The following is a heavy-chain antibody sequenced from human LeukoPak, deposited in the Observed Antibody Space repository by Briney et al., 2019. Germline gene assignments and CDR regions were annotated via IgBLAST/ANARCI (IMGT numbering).Heavy chain of an antibody. CDR2: IYSGGST. D-gene: IGHD2-2*01. J-gene: IGHJ4*02. Sequence: GGSLRLSCAASGFTVSSNYMSWVRQAPGKGLEWVSVIYSGGSTYYADSVKGRFTISRDNSKNTLYLQMNSLRAEDTAVYYCARDQRYCSSSSCPWEPFDYWGQGTLVTVSS. CDR1: GFTVSSNY. V-gene: IGHV3-53*01. CDR3: ARDQRYCSSSSCPWEPFDY.